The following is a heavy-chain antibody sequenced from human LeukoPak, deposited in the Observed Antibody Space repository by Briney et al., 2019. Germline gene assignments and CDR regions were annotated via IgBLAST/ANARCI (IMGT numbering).Heavy chain of an antibody. Sequence: TGGSLRLSCAASGFTFDDYAMHWVRQAPGKGLVWVSRINSDGSSTSYADSVKGRFTISRDNAKNTLYLKMNSLRTEDTAVYYCVRDGYSSAFDIWGQGTMVTVSS. D-gene: IGHD5-24*01. V-gene: IGHV3-74*01. CDR1: GFTFDDYA. CDR2: INSDGSST. J-gene: IGHJ3*02. CDR3: VRDGYSSAFDI.